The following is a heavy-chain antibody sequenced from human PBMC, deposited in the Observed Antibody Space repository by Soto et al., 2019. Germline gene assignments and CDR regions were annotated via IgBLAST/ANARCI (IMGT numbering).Heavy chain of an antibody. CDR1: GGSISTYY. V-gene: IGHV4-59*01. CDR2: INYSGRT. J-gene: IGHJ4*02. Sequence: PSETLSLTCTVSGGSISTYYWSWIRQPPGKGLEWIGYINYSGRTNYNPSLKSRVTMSLDTSKNQFSLKLRSVTAADTALFYCARSAGSSWFDYWGQGTLVTVSS. CDR3: ARSAGSSWFDY. D-gene: IGHD6-13*01.